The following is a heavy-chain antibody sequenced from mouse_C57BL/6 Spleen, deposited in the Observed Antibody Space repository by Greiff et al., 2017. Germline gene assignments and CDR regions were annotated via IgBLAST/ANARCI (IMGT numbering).Heavy chain of an antibody. CDR2: IDPENGDT. J-gene: IGHJ3*01. CDR1: GFNIKDDY. V-gene: IGHV14-4*01. CDR3: TPGWFAY. Sequence: EVMLVESGAELVRPGASVKLSCTASGFNIKDDYMHWVKQRPEQGLEWIGWIDPENGDTEYASKFQGKATITADTSSNTAYLQLSSLTSEDTAVYYCTPGWFAYWGQGTLVTVSA.